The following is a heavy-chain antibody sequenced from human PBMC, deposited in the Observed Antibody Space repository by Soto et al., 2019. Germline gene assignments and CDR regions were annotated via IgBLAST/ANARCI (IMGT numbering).Heavy chain of an antibody. Sequence: GASVKVSCKASGGTFSSYTISWVRQAPGQGLEWMGRIIPILGIANYAQKFQGRVTITADKYTSTAYMELSSLRSEDTAVYYCARDGSGWYFDYWGQGTLVTVSS. V-gene: IGHV1-69*04. CDR1: GGTFSSYT. D-gene: IGHD6-19*01. J-gene: IGHJ4*02. CDR2: IIPILGIA. CDR3: ARDGSGWYFDY.